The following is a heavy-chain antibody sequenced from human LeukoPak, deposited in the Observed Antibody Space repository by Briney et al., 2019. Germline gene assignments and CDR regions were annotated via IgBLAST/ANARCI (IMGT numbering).Heavy chain of an antibody. Sequence: SETLSLTCAVYGGSFSNYYWRWIRQPPGKGLEGIGEVNDSGRTNYNPSLMSRVTVPVDTSKNQFSLRLTSVTATDTAVYYCARRWNYGRNYYIDVWGNGATVSVSS. J-gene: IGHJ6*03. CDR3: ARRWNYGRNYYIDV. CDR1: GGSFSNYY. D-gene: IGHD1-7*01. CDR2: VNDSGRT. V-gene: IGHV4-34*01.